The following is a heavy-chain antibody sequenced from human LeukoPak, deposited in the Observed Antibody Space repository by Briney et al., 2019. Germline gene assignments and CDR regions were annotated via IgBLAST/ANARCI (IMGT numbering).Heavy chain of an antibody. V-gene: IGHV3-64D*06. CDR1: GFTFSSYA. Sequence: PGGSLRLSCSASGFTFSSYAMHWVRQAPGKGLEYVSAISSNGGSTYYADSVKGRFTISRGNSKNTLYLQMSSLRAEDTAVYYCVKGYDSSGYYPYYFDYWGQGTLVTVSS. CDR3: VKGYDSSGYYPYYFDY. D-gene: IGHD3-22*01. CDR2: ISSNGGST. J-gene: IGHJ4*02.